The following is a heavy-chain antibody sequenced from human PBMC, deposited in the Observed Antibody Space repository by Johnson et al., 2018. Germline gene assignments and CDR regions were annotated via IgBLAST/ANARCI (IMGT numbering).Heavy chain of an antibody. Sequence: QVQLVQSGAEVKKPGASXKVSCKASGYTFTGYYMHWVRQAPGQGLEWMGWINPNSGGTNYAQKVQGRVTMNRDTSISTAYMELSRRRSEDTAVYYCARDFVPKVRGGWHWGQGTLVTVSS. CDR2: INPNSGGT. J-gene: IGHJ1*01. CDR1: GYTFTGYY. V-gene: IGHV1-2*02. CDR3: ARDFVPKVRGGWH. D-gene: IGHD3-16*01.